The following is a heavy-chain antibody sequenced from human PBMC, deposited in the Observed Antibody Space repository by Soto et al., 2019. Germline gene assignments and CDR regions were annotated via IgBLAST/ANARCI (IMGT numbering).Heavy chain of an antibody. J-gene: IGHJ6*02. CDR3: ARDVTIFGVVTDYYYYYGMDV. Sequence: GASVKVSCKASGYTFTSYGISWVQQAPGQGLEWMGWISAYNGNTNYAQKLQGRVTMTTDTSTSTAYMELRSLRSDDTAVYYCARDVTIFGVVTDYYYYYGMDVWGQGTTVTVSS. CDR1: GYTFTSYG. CDR2: ISAYNGNT. V-gene: IGHV1-18*01. D-gene: IGHD3-3*01.